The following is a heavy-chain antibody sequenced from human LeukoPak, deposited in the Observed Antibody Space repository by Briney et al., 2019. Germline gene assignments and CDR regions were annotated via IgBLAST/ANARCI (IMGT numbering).Heavy chain of an antibody. CDR3: ARDLGPVAGLGELSFEPDY. CDR1: GYTFTNYY. J-gene: IGHJ4*02. CDR2: INPSGGIT. D-gene: IGHD3-16*02. Sequence: ASVKVSCKASGYTFTNYYMHWVRQAPGQGLEWMGIINPSGGITSYAQKFQGRVTMTRDTSTSTVYMELSSLRSEDTAVYYCARDLGPVAGLGELSFEPDYWGQGTLVTVSS. V-gene: IGHV1-46*01.